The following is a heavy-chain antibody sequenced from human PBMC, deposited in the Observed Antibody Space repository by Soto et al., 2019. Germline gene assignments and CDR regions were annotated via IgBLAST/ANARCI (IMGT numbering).Heavy chain of an antibody. D-gene: IGHD1-26*01. V-gene: IGHV3-23*01. CDR3: AKDSGSYYGYYYYGMDV. Sequence: GGSLRLSCAASGFTFSSYAMSWVRQAPGKGLEWVSAISGSGGSTYYADSVKGRFTISRDNSKNTLYLQMNSLRAEDTAVYYCAKDSGSYYGYYYYGMDVWGQGTTVTV. J-gene: IGHJ6*02. CDR2: ISGSGGST. CDR1: GFTFSSYA.